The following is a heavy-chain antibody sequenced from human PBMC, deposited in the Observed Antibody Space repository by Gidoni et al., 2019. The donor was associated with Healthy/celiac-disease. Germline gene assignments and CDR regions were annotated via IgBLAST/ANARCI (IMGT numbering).Heavy chain of an antibody. V-gene: IGHV3-11*06. J-gene: IGHJ5*02. Sequence: QVQLVESGGGLVKPGGSLSLSCAASGFTFCDYYMSWIRQAPGKGLEWVSYISSSSSYTNYADSVKGRFTISRDNAKNSLYLQMNSLRAEDTAVYYCARFLSGYYSFGWFDPWGQGTLVTVSS. CDR2: ISSSSSYT. D-gene: IGHD3-22*01. CDR3: ARFLSGYYSFGWFDP. CDR1: GFTFCDYY.